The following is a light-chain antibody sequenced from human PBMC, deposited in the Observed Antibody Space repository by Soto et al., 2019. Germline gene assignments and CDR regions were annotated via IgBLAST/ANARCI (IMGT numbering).Light chain of an antibody. Sequence: IQVTQSPSSLSASVGDRVTITCRASQGITSYLAWYQQKPGKAPKLLIYAASALQTGVSSRFIGSGYGTDFALTISNLQPEDFATYFCQQLYSDPLTFGGGTTVEF. V-gene: IGKV1-9*01. CDR1: QGITSY. CDR3: QQLYSDPLT. CDR2: AAS. J-gene: IGKJ4*01.